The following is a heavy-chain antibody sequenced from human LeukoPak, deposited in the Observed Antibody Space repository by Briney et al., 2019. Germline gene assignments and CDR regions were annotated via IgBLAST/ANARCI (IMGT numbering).Heavy chain of an antibody. D-gene: IGHD3-10*01. CDR2: IYPGDSDT. J-gene: IGHJ3*02. V-gene: IGHV5-51*01. CDR3: ARHRDGSGSYFDAFDI. Sequence: GEPLKISCKGSGYSFTTYWIGWVRQMPGKGLEWMGIIYPGDSDTRYSPSFQGQVTISADKSISTAYLQWSSLKASDTAVYYCARHRDGSGSYFDAFDIWGQGTMVTVSS. CDR1: GYSFTTYW.